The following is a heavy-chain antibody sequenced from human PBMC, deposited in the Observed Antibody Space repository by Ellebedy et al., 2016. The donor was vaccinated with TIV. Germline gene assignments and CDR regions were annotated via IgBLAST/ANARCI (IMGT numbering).Heavy chain of an antibody. J-gene: IGHJ4*02. D-gene: IGHD4-23*01. CDR2: IHPGDSDT. Sequence: GESLKISXKASGYSFTNYWIGWVRQMPGKGLEWMGTIHPGDSDTRYRLSFQGQVTISADKSITTAYLQWRSLKASDTAMYYCANQGKYGGSLHWGQGTLVTVAS. CDR1: GYSFTNYW. CDR3: ANQGKYGGSLH. V-gene: IGHV5-51*01.